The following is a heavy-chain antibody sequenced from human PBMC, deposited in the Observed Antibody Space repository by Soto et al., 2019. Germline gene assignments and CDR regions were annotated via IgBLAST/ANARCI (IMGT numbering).Heavy chain of an antibody. Sequence: VQLVESGGGVVQPGKSVRLSCAASGFTFRNYGMHWVRQAPGKGLEWVSVIWYDGSDKYYVDSVKGRFTIFRANSKNTLYLRMNSLRAEDTAVYYCARGGPNGSHFDYWRQGTIVTVSS. V-gene: IGHV3-33*01. CDR2: IWYDGSDK. CDR1: GFTFRNYG. J-gene: IGHJ4*02. D-gene: IGHD1-1*01. CDR3: ARGGPNGSHFDY.